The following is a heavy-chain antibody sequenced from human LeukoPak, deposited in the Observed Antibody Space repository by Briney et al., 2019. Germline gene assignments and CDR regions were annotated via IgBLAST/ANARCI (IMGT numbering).Heavy chain of an antibody. J-gene: IGHJ4*02. V-gene: IGHV4-59*01. D-gene: IGHD3-10*01. CDR2: IYYSGST. CDR1: GGSISSYY. Sequence: SETLSLTCTASGGSISSYYWSWIRQPPGKGLEWIGYIYYSGSTNYNPSLKSRVTISVDTSKNQFSLKLSSVTAADTAVYYCARGGFREFDSWGQGTLVIVSS. CDR3: ARGGFREFDS.